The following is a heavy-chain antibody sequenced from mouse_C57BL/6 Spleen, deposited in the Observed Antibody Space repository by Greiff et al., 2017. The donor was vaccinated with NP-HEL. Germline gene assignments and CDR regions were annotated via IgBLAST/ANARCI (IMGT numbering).Heavy chain of an antibody. V-gene: IGHV1-19*01. CDR3: ARQRYYFDY. CDR1: GYTFTDYY. CDR2: INPYNGGT. D-gene: IGHD1-1*01. J-gene: IGHJ2*01. Sequence: EVQLQQSGPVLVKPGASVKMSCKASGYTFTDYYMNWVKQSHRKSLEWIGVINPYNGGTSYNQKFKGKATLTVDKSSSTAYMELNSLTSEDSAVYYCARQRYYFDYWGQGTTLTVSS.